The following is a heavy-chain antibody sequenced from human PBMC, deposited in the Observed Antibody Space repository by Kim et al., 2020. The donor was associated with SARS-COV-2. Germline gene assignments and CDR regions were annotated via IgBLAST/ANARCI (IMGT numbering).Heavy chain of an antibody. D-gene: IGHD2-2*01. V-gene: IGHV4-34*01. Sequence: SETLSLTCAVYGGSFSGYYWSWIRQPPGKGLEWIGEINHSGSTNYNPSLKSRVTISVDTSKNQFSLKLSSVTAADTAVYYCALRVVPAANIAARVSDYWGQGTLVTVSS. CDR2: INHSGST. J-gene: IGHJ4*02. CDR1: GGSFSGYY. CDR3: ALRVVPAANIAARVSDY.